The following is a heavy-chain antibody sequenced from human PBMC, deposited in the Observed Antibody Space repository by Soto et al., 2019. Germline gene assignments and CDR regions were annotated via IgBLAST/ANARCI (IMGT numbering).Heavy chain of an antibody. D-gene: IGHD3-10*01. V-gene: IGHV4-4*02. J-gene: IGHJ3*02. CDR1: GGSMSRRNH. CDR2: IYHSGST. CDR3: ARQLGELSADAFDI. Sequence: SEALCLTCAGSGGSMSRRNHGVCFRQPPGKGLEWIGEIYHSGSTNYNPSLKSRVTISVDKSKNQFSLKLSSVTAADTAVYYCARQLGELSADAFDIWGQGTMVT.